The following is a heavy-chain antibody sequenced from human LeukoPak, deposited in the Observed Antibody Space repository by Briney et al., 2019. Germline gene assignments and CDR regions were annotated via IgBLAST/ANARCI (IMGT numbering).Heavy chain of an antibody. CDR3: AKGSCSSTSCYYYYMDV. Sequence: PGGSLRLSCAASGFTFSSYAMSWVRQAPGKGLEWVSAISGSGGSTYYADSVKGRSTISRDNSKNTLYLQMNSLRAEDTAVYYCAKGSCSSTSCYYYYMDVWGKGTTVTVSS. J-gene: IGHJ6*03. CDR1: GFTFSSYA. V-gene: IGHV3-23*01. D-gene: IGHD2-2*01. CDR2: ISGSGGST.